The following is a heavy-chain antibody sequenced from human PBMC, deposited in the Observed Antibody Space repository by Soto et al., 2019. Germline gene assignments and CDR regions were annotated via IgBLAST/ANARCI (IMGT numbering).Heavy chain of an antibody. CDR1: GFTFSSYG. CDR2: ISYDGSNK. J-gene: IGHJ4*02. Sequence: PGGSLRLSCAASGFTFSSYGMHWVRQAPGKGLEWVAVISYDGSNKYYADSVKGRFTISRDNSKNTLYLQMNSLRAEDTAVYYCAKDGPLFWSGYYVDYWGQGTPRTVSS. D-gene: IGHD3-3*01. CDR3: AKDGPLFWSGYYVDY. V-gene: IGHV3-30*18.